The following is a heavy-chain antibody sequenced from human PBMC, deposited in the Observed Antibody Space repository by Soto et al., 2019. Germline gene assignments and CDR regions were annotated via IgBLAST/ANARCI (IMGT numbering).Heavy chain of an antibody. Sequence: EVQLLESGGGLVQPGGSLRLSCAASGFAFNPYAMDWVRQAPGKGLEWVSSISGSGDRTYYADSVKGRFTISRDNSENTLYLEMNSLRAEDTAVYYCANSDRGGSGNSNFWGQGTLVTVSS. V-gene: IGHV3-23*01. CDR1: GFAFNPYA. CDR3: ANSDRGGSGNSNF. D-gene: IGHD3-10*01. J-gene: IGHJ4*02. CDR2: ISGSGDRT.